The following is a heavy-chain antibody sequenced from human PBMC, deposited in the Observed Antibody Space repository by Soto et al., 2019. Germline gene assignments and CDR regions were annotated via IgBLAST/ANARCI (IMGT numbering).Heavy chain of an antibody. Sequence: QLQLQESGPGLVKPSETLSLTCTVSGGSISSSSYYWGWIRQPPGKGLEWIGSIYYSGSTYYNPSLKSRVTISVDTSKNQFSLKLSSVTAADTAVYYCARHPRLSSLITMAMYYFDYWGQGTLVTVSS. D-gene: IGHD3-10*01. CDR3: ARHPRLSSLITMAMYYFDY. CDR2: IYYSGST. V-gene: IGHV4-39*01. J-gene: IGHJ4*02. CDR1: GGSISSSSYY.